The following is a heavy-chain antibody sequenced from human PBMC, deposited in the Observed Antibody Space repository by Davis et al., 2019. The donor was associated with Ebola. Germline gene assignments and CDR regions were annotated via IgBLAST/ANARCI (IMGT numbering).Heavy chain of an antibody. CDR2: INPSGGST. CDR3: ARRKSAGMDV. Sequence: ASVKVSCKASGYTFTSYYMHWVRQAPGQGLEWMGIINPSGGSTSYAQKFQGRVTMTRDTSISTAYMELSRLRSDDTAVYYCARRKSAGMDVWGQGTTVTVSS. J-gene: IGHJ6*02. V-gene: IGHV1-46*01. CDR1: GYTFTSYY. D-gene: IGHD1-14*01.